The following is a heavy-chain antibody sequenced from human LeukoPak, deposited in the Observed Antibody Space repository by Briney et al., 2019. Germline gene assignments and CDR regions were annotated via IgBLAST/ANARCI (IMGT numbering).Heavy chain of an antibody. D-gene: IGHD6-13*01. CDR2: IYYSGST. J-gene: IGHJ4*02. Sequence: NASETLSLTCAVYGGSISSGDYYWSWIRQPPGKGLEWIGYIYYSGSTYYNPSLKSRVTISVDTSKNQFSLKLSSVTAADTAVYYCARVSAAADAVDYWGQGTLVTASS. CDR3: ARVSAAADAVDY. V-gene: IGHV4-30-4*01. CDR1: GGSISSGDYY.